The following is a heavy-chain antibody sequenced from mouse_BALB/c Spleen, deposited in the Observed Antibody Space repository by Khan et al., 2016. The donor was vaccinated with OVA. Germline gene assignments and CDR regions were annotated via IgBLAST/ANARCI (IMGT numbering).Heavy chain of an antibody. J-gene: IGHJ3*01. V-gene: IGHV3-6*02. Sequence: EVQLQESGPGLVKPSQSLSLACSVTGYSITSGYYWNWIRQFPGNKLEWMGYITSGDNFNYNQSLKNRISITRDNSKNQFLLNLNSVTPEDTATPSCAIAGRCFPYYGLGTLILVSA. CDR2: ITSGDNF. CDR1: GYSITSGYY. CDR3: AIAGRCFPY.